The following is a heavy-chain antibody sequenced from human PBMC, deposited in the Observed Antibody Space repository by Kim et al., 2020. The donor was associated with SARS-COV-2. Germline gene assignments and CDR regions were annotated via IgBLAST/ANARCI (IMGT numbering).Heavy chain of an antibody. D-gene: IGHD3-16*02. CDR3: TRHSPAKGLRLGELSPYDAFDI. CDR1: GFTFSGSA. J-gene: IGHJ3*02. CDR2: IRSKANSYAT. Sequence: GGSLRLSCAASGFTFSGSARHWVRQASGKGLEWVGRIRSKANSYATAYAASVKGRFTISRDDSKNTAYLQMNSLKTEDTAVYYCTRHSPAKGLRLGELSPYDAFDIWGQGTMVTVSS. V-gene: IGHV3-73*01.